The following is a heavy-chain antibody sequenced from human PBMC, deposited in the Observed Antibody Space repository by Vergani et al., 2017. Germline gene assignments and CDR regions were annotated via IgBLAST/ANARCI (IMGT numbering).Heavy chain of an antibody. Sequence: QVQLQESGPGLVKPSETLSLTCTVPGGSISSYYWSWIRQPAGKGLEWIGRIYTSVSTNYNPSLKSRVTMSVDTSKNQFSLKLSAVTAADTAVYYCARDLHPVSSYSARWGQGTLVTVSS. D-gene: IGHD2-21*01. V-gene: IGHV4-4*07. CDR3: ARDLHPVSSYSAR. J-gene: IGHJ4*02. CDR2: IYTSVST. CDR1: GGSISSYY.